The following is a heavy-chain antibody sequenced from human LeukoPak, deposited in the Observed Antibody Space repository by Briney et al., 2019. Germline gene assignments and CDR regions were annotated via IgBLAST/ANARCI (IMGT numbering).Heavy chain of an antibody. Sequence: PGGSLRLSCAASGFIFDDYAMHWVRQAPGKGLEWVSGISWNSGSIGYADSVKGRFTISRDNAKNSLYLQMNSLRAEDTALYYCATVDYWGQGTLVTVSS. J-gene: IGHJ4*02. V-gene: IGHV3-9*01. CDR3: ATVDY. CDR1: GFIFDDYA. CDR2: ISWNSGSI.